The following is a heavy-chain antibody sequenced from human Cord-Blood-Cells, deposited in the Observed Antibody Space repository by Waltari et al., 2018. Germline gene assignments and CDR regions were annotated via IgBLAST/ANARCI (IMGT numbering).Heavy chain of an antibody. V-gene: IGHV4-4*02. D-gene: IGHD3-16*01. Sequence: QVQLQESGPGLVKPSGTLSLTCAVSGGSISSSNWWSWVRQPPGKGLEWIGEIYHSGRTNHTPSLKSRVTISVDKSKNQFSLKLSSVTAADTGVYYCARDQYGVWGRGIDYWGQGTLVTVSS. CDR2: IYHSGRT. CDR1: GGSISSSNW. J-gene: IGHJ4*02. CDR3: ARDQYGVWGRGIDY.